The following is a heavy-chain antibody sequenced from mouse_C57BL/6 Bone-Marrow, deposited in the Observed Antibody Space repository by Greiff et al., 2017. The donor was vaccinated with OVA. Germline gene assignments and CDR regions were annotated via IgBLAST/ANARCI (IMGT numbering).Heavy chain of an antibody. CDR2: IWSGGST. CDR1: GFSLTSYG. V-gene: IGHV2-4*01. J-gene: IGHJ3*01. Sequence: VKLMESGPGLVQPSQSLSITCTVSGFSLTSYGVHWVRQPPGKGLEWLGVIWSGGSTDYNAAFISRLSISKDNSKSQVFFKMNSLQADDTAIYYCAKREFAYWGQGTLVTVSA. CDR3: AKREFAY.